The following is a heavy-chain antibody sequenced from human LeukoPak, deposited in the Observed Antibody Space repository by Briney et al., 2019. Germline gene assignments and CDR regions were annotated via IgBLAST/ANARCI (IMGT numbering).Heavy chain of an antibody. V-gene: IGHV2-70*11. J-gene: IGHJ3*02. CDR2: IDWDDDK. CDR1: GFSLSTSGMC. D-gene: IGHD4-23*01. Sequence: SGPALVKPTQTLTLTYTFSGFSLSTSGMCVSWIRQPPGKALEWLARIDWDDDKYYSISLKTRLTISKDTTKNQVVLTMTNMDPLDTATYYCARIRRTTVVTAGAFDIWGQGTMVTVSS. CDR3: ARIRRTTVVTAGAFDI.